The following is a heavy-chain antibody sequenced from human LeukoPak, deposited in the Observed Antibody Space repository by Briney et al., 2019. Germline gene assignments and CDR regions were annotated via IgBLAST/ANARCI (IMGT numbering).Heavy chain of an antibody. V-gene: IGHV4-59*01. CDR3: ARDLELERNRWNYFES. D-gene: IGHD1-1*01. Sequence: SETLSLTCTVSGNSISSFFWSWIRQPPGKGLEWIVSMHYSGDSKYNPSLRSRVSLSIDTSKQQFSLRLSSVTAADTAVYYCARDLELERNRWNYFESWGQGALVTVSS. J-gene: IGHJ4*02. CDR1: GNSISSFF. CDR2: MHYSGDS.